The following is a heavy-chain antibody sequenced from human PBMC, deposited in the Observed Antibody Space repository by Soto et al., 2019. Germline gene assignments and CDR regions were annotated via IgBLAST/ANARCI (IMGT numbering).Heavy chain of an antibody. CDR1: GGSISSYY. Sequence: SETLSLTCTVPGGSISSYYWSWIRQPAGKGLEWIGRIYTSGSTNYNPSLKSRVTMSVDTSKNQFSLKLSSATAADTAVYYCARDQRARYRELLPNYYYYGMDVWGQGTTVTVSS. CDR2: IYTSGST. V-gene: IGHV4-4*07. J-gene: IGHJ6*02. D-gene: IGHD1-26*01. CDR3: ARDQRARYRELLPNYYYYGMDV.